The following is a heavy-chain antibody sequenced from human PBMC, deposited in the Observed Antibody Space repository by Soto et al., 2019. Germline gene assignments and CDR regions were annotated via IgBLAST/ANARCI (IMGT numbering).Heavy chain of an antibody. CDR1: GFTFSSCA. D-gene: IGHD5-12*01. CDR2: ISGSGGST. Sequence: PGGSLRLSCAASGFTFSSCAMSWVRQAPGKGLEWVSAISGSGGSTYYADSVKGRFTISRDNSKNTLYLQMNSLRAEDTAVYYCAKGESGYDYYRYDSWGQGTLVTVSS. V-gene: IGHV3-23*01. CDR3: AKGESGYDYYRYDS. J-gene: IGHJ4*02.